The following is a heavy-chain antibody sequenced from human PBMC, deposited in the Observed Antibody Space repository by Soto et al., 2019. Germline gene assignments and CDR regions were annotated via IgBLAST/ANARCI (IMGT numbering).Heavy chain of an antibody. CDR1: GFTFDDYA. CDR2: ISWNSGSI. D-gene: IGHD3-3*01. V-gene: IGHV3-9*01. J-gene: IGHJ6*02. CDR3: AKDKGSGTLNYYYGMDV. Sequence: EVQLVESGGGLVQPGRSLRLSCAASGFTFDDYAMHWVRQAPGKGLEWVSGISWNSGSIGYADSVKGRFTISRDNAKNSLYLQMNSLRAEDTALYYCAKDKGSGTLNYYYGMDVWGQGTTVTVSS.